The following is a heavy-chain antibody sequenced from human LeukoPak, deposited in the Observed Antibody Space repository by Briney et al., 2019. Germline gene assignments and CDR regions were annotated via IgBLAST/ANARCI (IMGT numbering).Heavy chain of an antibody. D-gene: IGHD3-16*01. V-gene: IGHV3-23*01. Sequence: GGSLRLSCAASGFTFSSYAISWVRQAPGKGLEWVSAISGSGGSTYYADSVKGRFTISRDNSKNTLYLQMNSLRAEDTAVYYCAKDGGEYGEFDYWGQRTLVTVSS. CDR2: ISGSGGST. CDR1: GFTFSSYA. J-gene: IGHJ4*02. CDR3: AKDGGEYGEFDY.